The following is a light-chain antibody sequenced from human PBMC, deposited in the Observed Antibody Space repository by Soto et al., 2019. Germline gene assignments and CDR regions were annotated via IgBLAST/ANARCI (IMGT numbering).Light chain of an antibody. V-gene: IGLV1-40*01. CDR1: SSNIGASSD. J-gene: IGLJ1*01. Sequence: QSVLTQPPSGSGAPGQRVTISCTGSSSNIGASSDVHWYQQLPGTAPKLLIYGNSNRPSRVPDRFSGSKSGTSASLAITGLQAEDEADYYCQSYDSSLSAYVFGPGTPVPVL. CDR3: QSYDSSLSAYV. CDR2: GNS.